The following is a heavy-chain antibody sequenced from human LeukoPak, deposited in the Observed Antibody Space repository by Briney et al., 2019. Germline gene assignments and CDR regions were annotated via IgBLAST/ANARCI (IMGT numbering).Heavy chain of an antibody. CDR3: ARDFVYYGSGSYYGGPFDY. CDR2: IIPIFGIA. J-gene: IGHJ4*02. V-gene: IGHV1-69*04. D-gene: IGHD3-10*01. CDR1: GGTFSSYA. Sequence: SVKVSCKASGGTFSSYAISWVRQAPGQGLEWMGRIIPIFGIANYAQKFQGRVTITADKSTSTAYMELSSLRSEDTAVYYCARDFVYYGSGSYYGGPFDYWGQGTLDTVSS.